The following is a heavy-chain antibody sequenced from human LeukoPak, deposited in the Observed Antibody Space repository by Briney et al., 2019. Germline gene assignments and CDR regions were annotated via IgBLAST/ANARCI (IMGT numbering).Heavy chain of an antibody. CDR2: ISGSGGST. Sequence: GESLKISCAASGFTLSSYAMSWVRQAPGKGLEWVSAISGSGGSTYYADSVKGRFTISRDNSKNTLYPQMNSLRAEDTAVYYCAKGYSGYEVDAFDIWGQGTMVTVSS. V-gene: IGHV3-23*01. CDR1: GFTLSSYA. D-gene: IGHD5-12*01. J-gene: IGHJ3*02. CDR3: AKGYSGYEVDAFDI.